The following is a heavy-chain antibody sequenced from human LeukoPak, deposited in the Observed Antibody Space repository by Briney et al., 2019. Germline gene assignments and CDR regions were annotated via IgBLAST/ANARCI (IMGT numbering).Heavy chain of an antibody. CDR3: ARDRGQWLLNWFDP. Sequence: PSETLSLTCTVSGGSISSYHWSWIRQPPGKGLEWIGYIYYSGSTNYNPSLKSRVTITVDTSKNQFSLKLSSVTAADTAVYYCARDRGQWLLNWFDPWGQGTLVTVSS. D-gene: IGHD6-19*01. V-gene: IGHV4-59*01. CDR2: IYYSGST. J-gene: IGHJ5*02. CDR1: GGSISSYH.